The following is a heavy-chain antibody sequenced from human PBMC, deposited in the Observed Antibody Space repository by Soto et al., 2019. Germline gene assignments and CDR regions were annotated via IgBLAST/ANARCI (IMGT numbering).Heavy chain of an antibody. D-gene: IGHD3-10*01. Sequence: QVQLQESGPGLVKPSQTLSLTCTVSGGSISSGGYYWSWIRQHPGKGLEWIGYIYYSGSTYYNPSLKSRVTISVDTSKNQFSLKLSSVTAADTAVYYCARAMVRGVTMAVWFDPLGQGTLVTVSS. CDR2: IYYSGST. CDR1: GGSISSGGYY. J-gene: IGHJ5*02. CDR3: ARAMVRGVTMAVWFDP. V-gene: IGHV4-31*03.